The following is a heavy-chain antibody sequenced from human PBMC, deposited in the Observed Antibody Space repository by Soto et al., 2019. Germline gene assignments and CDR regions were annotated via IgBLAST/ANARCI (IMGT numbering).Heavy chain of an antibody. CDR3: ARVRFLEWFPPTNWFDP. J-gene: IGHJ5*02. CDR1: GGSISSSSYY. V-gene: IGHV4-39*01. CDR2: IYYSGST. Sequence: SATLSLTCTVSGGSISSSSYYWGWIRQPPGKGMEWIGSIYYSGSTYYNTSLKSRVTISVDTSKNQFSLKLSSVTAADTAVYYCARVRFLEWFPPTNWFDPWGQGTLVTVSS. D-gene: IGHD3-3*01.